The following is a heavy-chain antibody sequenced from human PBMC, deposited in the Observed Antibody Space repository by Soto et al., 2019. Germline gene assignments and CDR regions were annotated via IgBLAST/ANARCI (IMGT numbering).Heavy chain of an antibody. Sequence: ASVKVSFKASGYTFTSYGISWVRQAPGQGLEWMGWISAYNGNTNYAQKLQGRVTMTTDTSTSTAYMELRSLRSDDTAVYYCARVDTSNMALEYWGQGTLVTVSS. CDR1: GYTFTSYG. CDR3: ARVDTSNMALEY. CDR2: ISAYNGNT. V-gene: IGHV1-18*01. J-gene: IGHJ4*02. D-gene: IGHD3-10*01.